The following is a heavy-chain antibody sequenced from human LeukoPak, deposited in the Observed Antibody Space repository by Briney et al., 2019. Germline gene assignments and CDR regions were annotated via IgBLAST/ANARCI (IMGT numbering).Heavy chain of an antibody. CDR2: IKQDGSEK. J-gene: IGHJ4*02. V-gene: IGHV3-7*01. D-gene: IGHD6-19*01. CDR1: GFNFNNYW. Sequence: GGSLRLSCAASGFNFNNYWMSWLRQAPGKGLEWVANIKQDGSEKYYVDSVKGRFTISRDNAKNSLYLQMNSLRAEDTAVYYCARDRGKAVSDYWGQGTLVTVSS. CDR3: ARDRGKAVSDY.